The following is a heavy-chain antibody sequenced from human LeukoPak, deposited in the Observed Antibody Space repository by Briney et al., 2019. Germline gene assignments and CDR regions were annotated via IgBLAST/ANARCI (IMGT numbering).Heavy chain of an antibody. J-gene: IGHJ4*02. CDR3: AKSSDYYGSGSGDY. V-gene: IGHV3-23*01. Sequence: GGSLRLSCAASEFTFSSYAMSWVRQAPGKGLEWVSAISGSGGSTYYADSVKGRFTISRDNSKNTLYLQMNSLRAEDTAVYYCAKSSDYYGSGSGDYWGQGTLVTVSS. CDR1: EFTFSSYA. D-gene: IGHD3-10*01. CDR2: ISGSGGST.